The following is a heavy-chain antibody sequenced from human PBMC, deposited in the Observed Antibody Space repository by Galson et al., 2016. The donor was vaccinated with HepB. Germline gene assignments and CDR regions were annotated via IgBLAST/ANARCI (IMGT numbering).Heavy chain of an antibody. D-gene: IGHD3-10*01. Sequence: SETLSLTCTVSGDSIGTTSYYWGWIRQPPGKGLEWIGNIYFSGSTYYNPSLKSRVTISVDTSKNQFALKVIHVTAADTAIYYCARNYGLWFGESNWFDPWGQGTLVTVSS. CDR1: GDSIGTTSYY. V-gene: IGHV4-39*01. CDR2: IYFSGST. J-gene: IGHJ5*02. CDR3: ARNYGLWFGESNWFDP.